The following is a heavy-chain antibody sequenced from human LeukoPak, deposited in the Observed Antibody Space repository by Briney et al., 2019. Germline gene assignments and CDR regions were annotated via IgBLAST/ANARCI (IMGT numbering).Heavy chain of an antibody. J-gene: IGHJ4*02. V-gene: IGHV3-21*01. CDR3: ARAVAAAYIDY. CDR1: GFTFSSYW. Sequence: KSGGSLRLSCAASGFTFSSYWMNWVRQAPGKGLVWVSSITSSSSYIYYADSVKGRFTISRDNAKNSLYLQMNSLRAEDTAVYYCARAVAAAYIDYWGQGTLVTVSS. CDR2: ITSSSSYI. D-gene: IGHD6-13*01.